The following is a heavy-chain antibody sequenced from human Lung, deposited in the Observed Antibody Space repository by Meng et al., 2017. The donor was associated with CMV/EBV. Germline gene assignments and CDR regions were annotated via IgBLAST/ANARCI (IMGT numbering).Heavy chain of an antibody. Sequence: SCAASGFTFRSYEMNWVRQAPGMGLEWVSYISSSGDIIYYADSVKGRFSISRDNAKNSLYLQMSSLRADDTAVYYCARDKSGPFTIPYYYYGMDVWGQGTXVTVSS. CDR1: GFTFRSYE. J-gene: IGHJ6*02. CDR3: ARDKSGPFTIPYYYYGMDV. D-gene: IGHD3-3*01. V-gene: IGHV3-48*03. CDR2: ISSSGDII.